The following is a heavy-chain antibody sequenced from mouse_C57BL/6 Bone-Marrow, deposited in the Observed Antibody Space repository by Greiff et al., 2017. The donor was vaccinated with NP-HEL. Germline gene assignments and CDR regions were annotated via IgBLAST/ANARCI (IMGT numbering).Heavy chain of an antibody. CDR3: AREEYYSIAWFAY. CDR2: IDPNSGGP. D-gene: IGHD2-5*01. J-gene: IGHJ3*01. CDR1: GYTFTSYW. V-gene: IGHV1-72*01. Sequence: QVQLQQPGAELVKPGASVKLSCKASGYTFTSYWMHWVKQRPGRGPAWIGRIDPNSGGPKYNEKFKSKATLTVDKPSSTAYMQLSSLTSEDSAVYYCAREEYYSIAWFAYWGQGTLVTVSA.